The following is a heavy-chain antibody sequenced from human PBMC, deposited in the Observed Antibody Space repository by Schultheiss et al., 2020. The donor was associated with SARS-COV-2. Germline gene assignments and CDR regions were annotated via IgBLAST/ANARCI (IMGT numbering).Heavy chain of an antibody. CDR1: GGSFSGYY. CDR2: IHPGGST. Sequence: SETLSLTCAVYGGSFSGYYWSWIRQPAGKGLEWIGRIHPGGSTYYNPSLKSRVTISVDTSKNQFSLKLSSVTAADTAVYYCARYGPYSFESWGHGTLVTVSS. V-gene: IGHV4-59*10. J-gene: IGHJ4*01. CDR3: ARYGPYSFES.